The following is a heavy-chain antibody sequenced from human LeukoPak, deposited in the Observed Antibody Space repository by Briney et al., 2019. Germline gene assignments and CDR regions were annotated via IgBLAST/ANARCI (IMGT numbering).Heavy chain of an antibody. V-gene: IGHV4-61*01. J-gene: IGHJ4*02. CDR1: GGSVSSGSYY. CDR3: ARGGYGSGTYYFDY. D-gene: IGHD3-10*01. CDR2: IYYTGST. Sequence: SETLSLTCTVSGGSVSSGSYYWTWIRQPPGKGLEWIGYIYYTGSTNYNPSLKSRVTISIDTSKNQFSLKLSSVTAADTAVYYCARGGYGSGTYYFDYWGQGTLVTVSS.